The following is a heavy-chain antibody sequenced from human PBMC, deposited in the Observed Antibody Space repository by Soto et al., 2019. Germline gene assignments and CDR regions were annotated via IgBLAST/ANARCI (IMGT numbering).Heavy chain of an antibody. V-gene: IGHV4-59*01. CDR3: ARGGGYDILTGLGYYYGMDV. Sequence: PSETLSLTSTLSGGSISTYYWTRIRQSPGQGPEWIGYVYHSGTTNYNPSLESRVTMSLDTSKNQFSLKLSAVTTADTAVYYCARGGGYDILTGLGYYYGMDVWGQGTTVT. CDR2: VYHSGTT. CDR1: GGSISTYY. J-gene: IGHJ6*02. D-gene: IGHD3-9*01.